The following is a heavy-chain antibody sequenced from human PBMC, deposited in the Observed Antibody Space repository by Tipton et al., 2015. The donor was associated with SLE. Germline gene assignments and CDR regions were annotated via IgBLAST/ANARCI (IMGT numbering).Heavy chain of an antibody. CDR1: GDSVSSTGSY. J-gene: IGHJ4*02. CDR2: IYSNGYT. CDR3: ARHWGLSEPFYY. Sequence: TLSLTCTVSGDSVSSTGSYWGWIRQPPGKGLEWFGSIYSNGYTYYNPSFKIRVTISLDTSKNQFSLKLSSATAADTAMYYCARHWGLSEPFYYWGQGTLVTVSS. D-gene: IGHD3-16*01. V-gene: IGHV4-39*07.